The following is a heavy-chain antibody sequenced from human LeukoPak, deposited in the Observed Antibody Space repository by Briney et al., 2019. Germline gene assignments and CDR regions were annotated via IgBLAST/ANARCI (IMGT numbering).Heavy chain of an antibody. CDR1: GGSLSGYY. V-gene: IGHV4-59*01. J-gene: IGHJ3*02. Sequence: SETLSLTCAVSGGSLSGYYWTWIRQPPGKGLEWIGYIYYSGSTNYNPSLKSRVTIPVDTSKNQFSLKLSSVTAADTAVYYCAREESRFGAFDIWGQGTMVTVSS. CDR3: AREESRFGAFDI. CDR2: IYYSGST. D-gene: IGHD3-10*01.